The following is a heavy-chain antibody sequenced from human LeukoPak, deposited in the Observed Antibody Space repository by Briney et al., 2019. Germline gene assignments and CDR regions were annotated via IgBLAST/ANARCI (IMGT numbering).Heavy chain of an antibody. CDR3: STVSADSYGFRYFDY. V-gene: IGHV3-15*01. J-gene: IGHJ4*02. Sequence: PGGSLRLSCAASGFTFSNAWMSWVRQAPGKGLEWVGRIKSKTDGGTTDYAAPVKGRFTISREDSKNTLYLQMNSLKTEDTAVYYCSTVSADSYGFRYFDYWGQGTLVTVSS. CDR1: GFTFSNAW. CDR2: IKSKTDGGTT. D-gene: IGHD5-18*01.